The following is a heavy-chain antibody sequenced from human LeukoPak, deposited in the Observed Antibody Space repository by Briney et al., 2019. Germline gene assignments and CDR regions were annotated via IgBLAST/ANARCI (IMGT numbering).Heavy chain of an antibody. CDR2: ISGTGHHT. CDR3: AKCLTEGRYCYFDY. D-gene: IGHD3-16*02. J-gene: IGHJ4*01. V-gene: IGHV3-23*01. Sequence: GGSLRLSCTTSGLTFSNYAMTWVRQAPGKGLEWVSSISGTGHHTYYPDSVKGRFTISRDNSKSTLYLQMNSLRAEDTAVFYCAKCLTEGRYCYFDYWGHGTLVTVSS. CDR1: GLTFSNYA.